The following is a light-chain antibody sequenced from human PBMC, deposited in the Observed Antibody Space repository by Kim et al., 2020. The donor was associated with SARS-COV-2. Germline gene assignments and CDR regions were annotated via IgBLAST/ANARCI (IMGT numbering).Light chain of an antibody. J-gene: IGLJ3*02. Sequence: QSALTQPASVSGSPGQSITISCTGTSSDVGGYNYVSWYQQHPAKAPQLMLYDVSHRPSGVSNRFSGSKSGNAAFLTISRLQAEDEAYYCCGSYTSSNTRVFGGGTQVTVL. CDR3: GSYTSSNTRV. CDR2: DVS. V-gene: IGLV2-14*03. CDR1: SSDVGGYNY.